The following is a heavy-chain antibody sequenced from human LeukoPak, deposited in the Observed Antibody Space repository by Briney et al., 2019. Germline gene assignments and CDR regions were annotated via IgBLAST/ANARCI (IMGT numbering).Heavy chain of an antibody. D-gene: IGHD5-18*01. CDR3: ARDSDVSGYSYGYYFDY. J-gene: IGHJ4*02. Sequence: SETLSLTCTVSGGSISSYYWSWIRQPAGKGLEWIRRIYTSGSTNYNPSLKSRVTMSVDTSKNQFSLKLSSVTAADTAVYYCARDSDVSGYSYGYYFDYWGQGTLVTVSS. CDR2: IYTSGST. CDR1: GGSISSYY. V-gene: IGHV4-4*07.